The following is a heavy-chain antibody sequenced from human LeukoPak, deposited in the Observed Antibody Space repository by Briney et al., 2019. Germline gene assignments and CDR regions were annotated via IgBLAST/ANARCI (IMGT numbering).Heavy chain of an antibody. CDR3: AREEVDRAFDY. CDR2: IWYDGSNK. D-gene: IGHD3-9*01. J-gene: IGHJ4*02. V-gene: IGHV3-33*01. CDR1: GFTFSSYG. Sequence: GRSLRLSCAASGFTFSSYGMHWVRQAPGKGLEWVAVIWYDGSNKYYADSVKGRFTISRDNSKNTLYLQMNSLRAEDTAVYYCAREEVDRAFDYWGQGTLVTVSS.